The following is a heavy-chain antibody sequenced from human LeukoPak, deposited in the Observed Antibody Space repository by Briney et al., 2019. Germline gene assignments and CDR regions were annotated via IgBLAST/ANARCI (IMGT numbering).Heavy chain of an antibody. D-gene: IGHD6-19*01. CDR1: EGTFSSYT. J-gene: IGHJ4*02. CDR3: ATRGLAVAGTLFDY. Sequence: SVKLSCKASEGTFSSYTIRWVRQAPGQGLEWMGRIIPILGIANYAQKFQGRVTITADKSTSTAYMELSSLRSEDTAVYYCATRGLAVAGTLFDYWGQGTLVTVSS. V-gene: IGHV1-69*02. CDR2: IIPILGIA.